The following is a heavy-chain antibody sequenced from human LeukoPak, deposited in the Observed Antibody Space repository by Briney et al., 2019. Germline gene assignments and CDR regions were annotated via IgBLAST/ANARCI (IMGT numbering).Heavy chain of an antibody. D-gene: IGHD2-8*01. Sequence: PSETLSLTCTVSGGSISSSSYYWGWIRQPPGKGLEWIGSIYYSGSTYYNPSLKSRVTISVDTSKNQFSLKLSSVTAADTAVYYCARPLGYCTNGVCFHDAFDIWGQGTMVTVSS. CDR3: ARPLGYCTNGVCFHDAFDI. J-gene: IGHJ3*02. CDR1: GGSISSSSYY. V-gene: IGHV4-39*01. CDR2: IYYSGST.